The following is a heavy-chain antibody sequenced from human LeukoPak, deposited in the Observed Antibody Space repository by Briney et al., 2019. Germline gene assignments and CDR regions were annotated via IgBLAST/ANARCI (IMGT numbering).Heavy chain of an antibody. CDR2: IYYRGTT. J-gene: IGHJ4*02. CDR1: GGFISSYY. V-gene: IGHV4-59*12. Sequence: SETLSLTCTVSGGFISSYYWSWIRQPPGKGLEWLGHIYYRGTTNYHPSLKSRVTISVDTSTNQFSLKLSSVTAADTAVYYCAAVWRVWGQGTLVTVSS. CDR3: AAVWRV.